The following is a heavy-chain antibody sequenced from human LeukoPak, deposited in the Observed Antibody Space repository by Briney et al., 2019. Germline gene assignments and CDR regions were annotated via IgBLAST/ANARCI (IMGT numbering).Heavy chain of an antibody. J-gene: IGHJ4*02. Sequence: GGSLRLSCAASGFTFSSYAMSWVRQAPGKGLEWVSGISGSGGSTYYADSVKGRFTISRDNSKSTLYLQMNSLRAEDTAVYYCAGTTVTTPIGFDYWGQGTLVTVSS. D-gene: IGHD4-17*01. CDR3: AGTTVTTPIGFDY. CDR2: ISGSGGST. V-gene: IGHV3-23*01. CDR1: GFTFSSYA.